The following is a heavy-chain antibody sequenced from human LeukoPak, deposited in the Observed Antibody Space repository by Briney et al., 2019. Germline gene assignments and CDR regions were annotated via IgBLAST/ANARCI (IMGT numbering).Heavy chain of an antibody. Sequence: PGGSLRLSCAASGFTFSTYAMSWVRQAPGKGLEWVSTISGSAGTTYYADSVKGRFTISRDDSKNTLYLQTNSLRDEDTAVYYCAKDRRLDIVINYFDYWGQGTLVTVSS. CDR3: AKDRRLDIVINYFDY. V-gene: IGHV3-23*01. J-gene: IGHJ4*02. CDR1: GFTFSTYA. D-gene: IGHD5-12*01. CDR2: ISGSAGTT.